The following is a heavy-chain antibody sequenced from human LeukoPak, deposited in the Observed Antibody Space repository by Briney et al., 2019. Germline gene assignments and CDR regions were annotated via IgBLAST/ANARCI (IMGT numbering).Heavy chain of an antibody. D-gene: IGHD2-2*01. Sequence: GGSLRLSCAASGFTFSSYWMHWVRQAPGKGLVWVSRINTDVSSTSYADSVKGRFTISRDNAKNTLYLQMNSLRAEDTAVYYCARVSRRYCSSTSCSRALDYWGQGTLVTVSS. J-gene: IGHJ4*02. V-gene: IGHV3-74*01. CDR1: GFTFSSYW. CDR2: INTDVSST. CDR3: ARVSRRYCSSTSCSRALDY.